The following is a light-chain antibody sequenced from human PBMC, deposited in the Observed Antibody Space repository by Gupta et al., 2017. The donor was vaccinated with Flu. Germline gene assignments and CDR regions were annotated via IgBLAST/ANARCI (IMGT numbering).Light chain of an antibody. Sequence: EIVLTQSPATLSLSPRERATLSCRASQSVSSYLAWYQQKPGQAPRLLIYDAFNRANGIPDRSSGSGSGTDFTLTSSSREPEDFAVYYWQQRSNLYTFGPGTKLEIQ. V-gene: IGKV3-11*01. J-gene: IGKJ2*01. CDR2: DAF. CDR1: QSVSSY. CDR3: QQRSNLYT.